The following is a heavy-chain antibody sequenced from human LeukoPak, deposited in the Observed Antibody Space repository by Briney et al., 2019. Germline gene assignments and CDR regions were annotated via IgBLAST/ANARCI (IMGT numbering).Heavy chain of an antibody. CDR3: AREPRCTSSSCYSYDY. CDR2: IYTSGST. V-gene: IGHV4-4*07. Sequence: TSETPSLTCTVSGGSISSYYWSWIRQPAGRGLEWIGRIYTSGSTKYNPSLKSRVTMSVDTSKNQFSLKVSSVTAADTAVYYCAREPRCTSSSCYSYDYWGQGTLVIVSS. CDR1: GGSISSYY. J-gene: IGHJ4*02. D-gene: IGHD2-2*01.